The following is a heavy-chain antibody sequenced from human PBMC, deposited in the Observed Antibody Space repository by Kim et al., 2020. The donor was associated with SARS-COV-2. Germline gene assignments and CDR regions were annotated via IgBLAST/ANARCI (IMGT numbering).Heavy chain of an antibody. Sequence: YNPSLKCRVTISGGTSKNQFSLKLGSVTDADTAVCYCAGSTSGRADFDYWGQGTLVTVSS. D-gene: IGHD7-27*01. CDR3: AGSTSGRADFDY. J-gene: IGHJ4*02. V-gene: IGHV4-34*01.